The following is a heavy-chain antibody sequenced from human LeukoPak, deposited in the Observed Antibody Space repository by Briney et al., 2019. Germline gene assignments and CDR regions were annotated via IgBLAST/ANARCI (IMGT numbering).Heavy chain of an antibody. Sequence: PGGSLRLSCAASGFSFSSYEMNWVRQAPGKGLEWVSYIGSTTNSIYYADSVKGRFTTSRDNAKKSLHLQMNSLRAEDTAVYYCARDEYSGLYYYMDVWGKGTTVTVSS. CDR1: GFSFSSYE. CDR3: ARDEYSGLYYYMDV. CDR2: IGSTTNSI. V-gene: IGHV3-48*03. D-gene: IGHD5-12*01. J-gene: IGHJ6*03.